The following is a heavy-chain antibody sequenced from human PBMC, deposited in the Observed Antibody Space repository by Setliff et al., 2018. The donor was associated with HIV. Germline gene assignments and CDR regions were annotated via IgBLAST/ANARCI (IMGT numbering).Heavy chain of an antibody. CDR3: ARSNYDSSFDY. Sequence: PSETLSLTCAVYGGSFSGYYWSWIRQPPEKGLEWIGEINHSGSTNYNPSLKSRVNISVDTSKNQFSLKLTSVTAADTAVYYCARSNYDSSFDYWGQGTLVTVPQ. J-gene: IGHJ4*02. CDR2: INHSGST. V-gene: IGHV4-34*01. CDR1: GGSFSGYY. D-gene: IGHD3-22*01.